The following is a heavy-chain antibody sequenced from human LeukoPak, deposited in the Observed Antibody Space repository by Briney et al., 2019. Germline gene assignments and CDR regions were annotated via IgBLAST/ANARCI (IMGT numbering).Heavy chain of an antibody. CDR2: IYYSGST. V-gene: IGHV4-59*01. CDR3: ARQAGRYCSSTSCYTGGP. D-gene: IGHD2-2*02. Sequence: SETLSLTCTVSGGSISSYYWSWIRQPPGKGLEWIGYIYYSGSTNYNPSLKSRATISVDTSKNQFSLKLSSVTAADTAVYYCARQAGRYCSSTSCYTGGPWGQGTLVTVSS. CDR1: GGSISSYY. J-gene: IGHJ5*02.